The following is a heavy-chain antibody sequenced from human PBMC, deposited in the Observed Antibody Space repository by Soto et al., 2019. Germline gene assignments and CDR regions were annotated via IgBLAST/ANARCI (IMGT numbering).Heavy chain of an antibody. V-gene: IGHV4-59*08. CDR1: GGSISSYY. Sequence: PSETLSLTCTVSGGSISSYYWSWIRQPPGKGPEWIGYIYYSGSTKYNPSLKSRVTISLDTTKNQFSLKLSSVTAADTAVYYCARTVAVGTVDYWGQGTLVTVSS. D-gene: IGHD6-13*01. J-gene: IGHJ4*02. CDR2: IYYSGST. CDR3: ARTVAVGTVDY.